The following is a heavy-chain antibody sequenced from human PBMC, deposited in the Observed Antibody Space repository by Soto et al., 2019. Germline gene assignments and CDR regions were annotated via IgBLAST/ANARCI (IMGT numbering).Heavy chain of an antibody. V-gene: IGHV4-39*07. J-gene: IGHJ5*02. Sequence: PSETLSLTCTVSGGSVRSSTYHWGWIRQPPGKGLEWIGGIFYSGRPHYNPSLKSRVTISVDTSKNQFSLKLSSVTAADTAMYYCARVFRNDVGIDWFDPWGQGTLVTVPQ. CDR2: IFYSGRP. D-gene: IGHD1-1*01. CDR3: ARVFRNDVGIDWFDP. CDR1: GGSVRSSTYH.